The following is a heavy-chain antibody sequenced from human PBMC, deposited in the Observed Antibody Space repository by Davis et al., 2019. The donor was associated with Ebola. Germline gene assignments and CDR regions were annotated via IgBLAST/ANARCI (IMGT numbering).Heavy chain of an antibody. CDR2: VYYTRNT. CDR3: ARLLYYFDSSGDYSY. Sequence: PGGSLRLSCTLSGASVSSRDYSWAWIRQPPGTGLEWFGTVYYTRNTYYNPSLMSRVTVSVDTSKNHFSLWLTSMTAADTAVYYCARLLYYFDSSGDYSYWGQGTLVTVSS. D-gene: IGHD3-22*01. V-gene: IGHV4-39*02. CDR1: GASVSSRDYS. J-gene: IGHJ4*02.